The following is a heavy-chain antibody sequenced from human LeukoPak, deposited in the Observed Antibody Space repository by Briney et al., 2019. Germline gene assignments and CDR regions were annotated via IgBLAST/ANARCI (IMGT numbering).Heavy chain of an antibody. J-gene: IGHJ3*02. V-gene: IGHV4-34*01. D-gene: IGHD4-11*01. CDR2: INHSGST. Sequence: KSSETLSLTCAVYGGSFSGYYWSWIRQPPGKGLEWIGEINHSGSTNYNPSLKSRVTISVDTSKNQFSLKLSSVTAADTAVYYCARGNTLQADAFDIWGQGTMVTVSS. CDR3: ARGNTLQADAFDI. CDR1: GGSFSGYY.